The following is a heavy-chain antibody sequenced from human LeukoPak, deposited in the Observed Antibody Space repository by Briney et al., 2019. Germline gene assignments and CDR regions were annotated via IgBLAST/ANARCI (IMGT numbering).Heavy chain of an antibody. V-gene: IGHV4-59*01. CDR1: GGSISSYY. CDR2: IYYSGGT. CDR3: ARNEDYFDY. J-gene: IGHJ4*02. Sequence: SETLSLTCTVPGGSISSYYWTWIRQPPGKGLEWIGYIYYSGGTSYNPSLMSRVTFSVDTSRNQFSLRLTSVTTADTAVYYCARNEDYFDYWGQGTLVTVSS.